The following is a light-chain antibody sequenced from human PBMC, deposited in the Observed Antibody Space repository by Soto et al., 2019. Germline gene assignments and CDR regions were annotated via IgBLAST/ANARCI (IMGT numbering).Light chain of an antibody. CDR3: SSYTAITTTRV. V-gene: IGLV2-14*03. J-gene: IGLJ2*01. CDR1: SSDVGGYNY. Sequence: QSALTQPASVSGSPGQSITISCTGTSSDVGGYNYVSWYQQHPGKAPQLMIYDVSSRPSGVSLRFSGSKSGNTASLTISGLQAEDEAYYFCSSYTAITTTRVFGGGTKLTAL. CDR2: DVS.